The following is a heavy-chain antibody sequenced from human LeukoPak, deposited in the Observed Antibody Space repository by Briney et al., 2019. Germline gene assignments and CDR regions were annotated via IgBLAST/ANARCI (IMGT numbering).Heavy chain of an antibody. V-gene: IGHV1-8*03. Sequence: WASVKVSCKASGYTFTSYDINWVRQATGQGLEWMGWMNPNSGNTGYAQKFQGRVTITRNTSISTAYMELSSLRSEDTAMYYCARGAYGGNSYWFDPWGQGTLVTVSS. CDR1: GYTFTSYD. J-gene: IGHJ5*02. CDR3: ARGAYGGNSYWFDP. D-gene: IGHD4-23*01. CDR2: MNPNSGNT.